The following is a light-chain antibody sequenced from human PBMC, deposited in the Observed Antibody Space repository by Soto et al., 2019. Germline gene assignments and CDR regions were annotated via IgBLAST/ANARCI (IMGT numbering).Light chain of an antibody. V-gene: IGKV3D-15*01. CDR2: GAS. CDR3: QQYNNWPPSIT. Sequence: EIVMTQSPATLSVSPGERATLSCRASQSVSSNLAWYQQKPCQAPRLLIYGASIRATGIPARFSGSGSGTEFTLTISSLQSEDFAVYYCQQYNNWPPSITFGQGTRLEIK. J-gene: IGKJ5*01. CDR1: QSVSSN.